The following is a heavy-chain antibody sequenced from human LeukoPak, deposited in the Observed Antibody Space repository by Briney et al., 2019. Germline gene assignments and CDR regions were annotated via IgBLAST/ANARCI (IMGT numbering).Heavy chain of an antibody. V-gene: IGHV3-30-3*01. CDR1: GFTLSSYA. Sequence: GGSLRLSCAASGFTLSSYAMSWVRQAPGKGLEWVAVISYDGSNKYYADSVKGRFTISRDNSKNTLYLQMNSLRAEDTAVYYCARGSVGGMVTAIRYWGQGTLVTVSS. D-gene: IGHD2-21*02. CDR3: ARGSVGGMVTAIRY. J-gene: IGHJ4*02. CDR2: ISYDGSNK.